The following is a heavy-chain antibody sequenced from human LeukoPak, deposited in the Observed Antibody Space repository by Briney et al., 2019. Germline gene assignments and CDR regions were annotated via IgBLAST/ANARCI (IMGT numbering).Heavy chain of an antibody. Sequence: GGSLRLSCAASGFTFSSYGMHWVRQAPGKGLEWVAFIRYDGSNKYYADSVKGRFTISRDNSKNTLYLQMNSLRAEDTALYYCAKDRDYDYVWGSYRKYDYWGQGTLVTVSS. CDR2: IRYDGSNK. CDR1: GFTFSSYG. V-gene: IGHV3-30*02. CDR3: AKDRDYDYVWGSYRKYDY. J-gene: IGHJ4*02. D-gene: IGHD3-16*02.